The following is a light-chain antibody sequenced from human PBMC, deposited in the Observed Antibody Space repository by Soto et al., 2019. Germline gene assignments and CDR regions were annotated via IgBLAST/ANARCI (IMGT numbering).Light chain of an antibody. CDR3: AAWDDSLSGYV. Sequence: QSVLTQPPSASGTPGQRVTIYCSGSSSNIGSNYVYWYQQLPGTAPKLLIYSNSQRPSGVPDRFSGSKSGTSASLAISGLRSEDEADYYCAAWDDSLSGYVFRTGTKVTVL. CDR1: SSNIGSNY. CDR2: SNS. J-gene: IGLJ1*01. V-gene: IGLV1-47*02.